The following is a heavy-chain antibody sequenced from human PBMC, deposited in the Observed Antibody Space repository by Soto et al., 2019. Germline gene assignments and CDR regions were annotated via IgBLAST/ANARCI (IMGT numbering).Heavy chain of an antibody. CDR2: ISSSGSTI. CDR1: GFTFSSYE. Sequence: EVQLVESGGGLVQPGGSLRLSCAASGFTFSSYEMNWVRQAPGKGLEWVSYISSSGSTIYYADSVKGRFTISRDNAKNSRYLQMNSLRAEDTAVYYCARTPYYYDSSGYYDYWGQGTLVTVSS. V-gene: IGHV3-48*03. D-gene: IGHD3-22*01. CDR3: ARTPYYYDSSGYYDY. J-gene: IGHJ4*02.